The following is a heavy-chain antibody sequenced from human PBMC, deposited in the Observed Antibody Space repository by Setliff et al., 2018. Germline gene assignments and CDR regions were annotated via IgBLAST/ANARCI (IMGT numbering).Heavy chain of an antibody. CDR1: GYTFTSYW. CDR2: IYPGDSDT. V-gene: IGHV5-51*01. J-gene: IGHJ6*03. D-gene: IGHD3-22*01. CDR3: ARQARGYYYDSSGYYRASPGYYYMDV. Sequence: GESLKISCKSSGYTFTSYWIGWVRQMPGKGLEWMGIIYPGDSDTRYSPSFQGQVTISADKSISTAYLQWSSLKASDTAMYYCARQARGYYYDSSGYYRASPGYYYMDVWGKGTTVTVSS.